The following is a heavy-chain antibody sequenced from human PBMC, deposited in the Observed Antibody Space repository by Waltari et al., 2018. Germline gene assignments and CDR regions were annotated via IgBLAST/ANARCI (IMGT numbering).Heavy chain of an antibody. CDR3: ARGVTTVEC. J-gene: IGHJ4*02. CDR2: IKQEGGEK. Sequence: EVQLVESGGGLVQPGGSLRLSCSGSGFTFSNSWMSWVRQAPGEGVGWGASIKQEGGEKYYWDSMKGRFTISRDNDNNSLFLQMDSLRVEDTAVYYCARGVTTVECWGQGALVTVSS. CDR1: GFTFSNSW. V-gene: IGHV3-7*04. D-gene: IGHD2-21*02.